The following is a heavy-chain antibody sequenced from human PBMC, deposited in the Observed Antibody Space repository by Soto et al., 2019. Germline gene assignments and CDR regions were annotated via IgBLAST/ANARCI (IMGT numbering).Heavy chain of an antibody. CDR3: IHRRRDAGPNGDY. Sequence: QITLKESGPTLVTPTQTLTLTCSFSGFSLTTDGEGVGWVRQPPGKALEWLALIYWSDSKRYSPSLKNRLTVTKDDSKNQVLLTMTNMGPVDTATYYCIHRRRDAGPNGDYWGHGTLVTVSS. J-gene: IGHJ4*01. CDR1: GFSLTTDGEG. D-gene: IGHD3-16*01. CDR2: IYWSDSK. V-gene: IGHV2-5*01.